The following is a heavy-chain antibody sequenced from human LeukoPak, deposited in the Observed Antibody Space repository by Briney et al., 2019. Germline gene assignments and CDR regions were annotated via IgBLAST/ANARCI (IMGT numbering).Heavy chain of an antibody. D-gene: IGHD7-27*01. J-gene: IGHJ4*02. CDR1: GFTFSSYG. CDR3: ARANWGSLNSGNDY. CDR2: ISTTSGNI. Sequence: GGSLRLSCAASGFTFSSYGSHWVRQAPGKGLEWVAAISTTSGNIYYAGSVKGRFTISRDNAKNSLYLQMNSLRAEDTAVYYCARANWGSLNSGNDYWGQGTLVTVSS. V-gene: IGHV3-21*01.